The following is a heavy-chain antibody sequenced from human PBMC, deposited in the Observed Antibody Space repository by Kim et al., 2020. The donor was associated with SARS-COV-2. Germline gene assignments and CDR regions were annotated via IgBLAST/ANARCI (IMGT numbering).Heavy chain of an antibody. CDR3: AADSGAGQQLGRTHFDY. D-gene: IGHD6-13*01. J-gene: IGHJ4*02. CDR2: IVVGSGNT. Sequence: SVKVSCKASGFTFTSSAVQWVRQARGQRLEWIGWIVVGSGNTNYAQKFQERVTITRDMSTSTAYMELSSLRSEDTAVYYCAADSGAGQQLGRTHFDYWGQGTLVTVSS. CDR1: GFTFTSSA. V-gene: IGHV1-58*01.